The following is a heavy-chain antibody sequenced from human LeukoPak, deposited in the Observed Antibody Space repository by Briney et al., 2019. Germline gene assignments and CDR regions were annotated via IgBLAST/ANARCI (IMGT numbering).Heavy chain of an antibody. Sequence: GRPLRLSCAASGFTFDDYAMHWVRQAPGKGLEWVSGISWNSGSIGYADSVKGRFTISRDNAKNSLYLQMNSLRAEDTALYYCAKGYYGSGSYRGGNWFDPWGQGTLVTVSS. CDR3: AKGYYGSGSYRGGNWFDP. D-gene: IGHD3-10*01. V-gene: IGHV3-9*01. J-gene: IGHJ5*02. CDR1: GFTFDDYA. CDR2: ISWNSGSI.